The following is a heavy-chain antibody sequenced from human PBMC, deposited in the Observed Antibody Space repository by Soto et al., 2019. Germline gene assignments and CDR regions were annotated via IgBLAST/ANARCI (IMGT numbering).Heavy chain of an antibody. CDR2: ISYDGSSK. V-gene: IGHV3-30-3*01. J-gene: IGHJ4*02. Sequence: VGSLRLSCAASGFTLLSYAMHWVRQAPGKGLEWVAVISYDGSSKYYEDSVKGRFTIYRVNSKNMLYLQKAGQRAEGKAVYYSARGIAVADTWDYWGQGNLVTVAS. CDR3: ARGIAVADTWDY. CDR1: GFTLLSYA. D-gene: IGHD6-19*01.